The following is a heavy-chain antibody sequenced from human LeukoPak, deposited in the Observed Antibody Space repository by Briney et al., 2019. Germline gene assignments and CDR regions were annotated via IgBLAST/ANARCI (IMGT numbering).Heavy chain of an antibody. CDR2: IYHSGST. CDR1: GGSISSGGYY. V-gene: IGHV4-30-2*01. CDR3: AREASIAARIIDY. Sequence: SQTLSLTCTVSGGSISSGGYYWSWIRQPPGKGLEWIGYIYHSGSTYYNPSLKSRVTISVDRSKNQFSLKLSSVTAADTAVYYCAREASIAARIIDYWGQGTLVTVSS. J-gene: IGHJ4*02. D-gene: IGHD6-6*01.